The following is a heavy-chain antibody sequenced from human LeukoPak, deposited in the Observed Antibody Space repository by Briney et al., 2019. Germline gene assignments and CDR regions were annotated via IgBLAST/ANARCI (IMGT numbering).Heavy chain of an antibody. D-gene: IGHD3-10*01. Sequence: GGSLRLPCAASGFTFSSYAMHWVRQAPGKGLEWVAVISYDGSNKYYADSVKGRFTISRDNSKSTLYLQMNSLRAEDTAVYYCAREGNAFDIWGQGTMVTVSS. V-gene: IGHV3-30*04. CDR2: ISYDGSNK. CDR3: AREGNAFDI. CDR1: GFTFSSYA. J-gene: IGHJ3*02.